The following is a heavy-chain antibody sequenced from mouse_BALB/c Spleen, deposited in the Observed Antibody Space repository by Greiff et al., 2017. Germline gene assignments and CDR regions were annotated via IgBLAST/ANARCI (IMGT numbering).Heavy chain of an antibody. CDR2: ISSGGSYT. V-gene: IGHV5-9-4*01. CDR1: GFTFSSYA. CDR3: ARDYYYGSSRYYYAMDY. D-gene: IGHD1-1*01. Sequence: EVKLMESGGGLVKPGGSLKLSCAASGFTFSSYAMSWVRQSPEKRLEWVAEISSGGSYTYYPDTVTGRFTISRDNAKNTLYLEMSSLRSEDTAMYYCARDYYYGSSRYYYAMDYWGQGTSVTVSS. J-gene: IGHJ4*01.